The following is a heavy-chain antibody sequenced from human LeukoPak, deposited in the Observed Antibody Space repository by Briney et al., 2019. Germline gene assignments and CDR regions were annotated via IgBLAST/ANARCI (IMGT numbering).Heavy chain of an antibody. D-gene: IGHD3-16*01. V-gene: IGHV3-23*01. J-gene: IGHJ1*01. CDR1: GFSFRSHG. CDR3: AKDDDWGRFNH. CDR2: ISPRGDIT. Sequence: GGSLRLSCAASGFSFRSHGMNWVRQAPGKGLEWVSGISPRGDITYYKDSVRGRFTISRDNFKNTVSLQLNSLRAEDTAMFYCAKDDDWGRFNHWGQGTLVTVSS.